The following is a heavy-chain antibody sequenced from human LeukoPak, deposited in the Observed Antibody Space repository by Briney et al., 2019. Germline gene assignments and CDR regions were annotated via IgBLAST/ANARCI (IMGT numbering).Heavy chain of an antibody. Sequence: GGSLRLSCAGSGFTFSSYAMHWVRQAPGKGLEYVSAVSSNGGSTHYANSVKGRFTIFRDNSKNTLYLQMGSLRVEDMAVYYCARESGSFEFDYWGQGTLVTVSS. D-gene: IGHD1-26*01. CDR2: VSSNGGST. V-gene: IGHV3-64*01. CDR1: GFTFSSYA. CDR3: ARESGSFEFDY. J-gene: IGHJ4*02.